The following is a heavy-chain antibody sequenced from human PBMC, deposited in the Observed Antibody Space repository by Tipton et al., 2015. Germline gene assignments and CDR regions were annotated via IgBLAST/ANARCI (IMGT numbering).Heavy chain of an antibody. CDR1: GVTFSRHW. D-gene: IGHD3-10*01. CDR2: ISPDGSFT. J-gene: IGHJ4*02. CDR3: TRETYYGSGSAIDY. V-gene: IGHV3-74*01. Sequence: GSLRLSCGGSGVTFSRHWMHWVRQAPGKGLGWVSRISPDGSFTTYGDSVKGRFTISRDNAKKTLHLQMKSLRAEDTAVYYCTRETYYGSGSAIDYWGQGTLVSVSS.